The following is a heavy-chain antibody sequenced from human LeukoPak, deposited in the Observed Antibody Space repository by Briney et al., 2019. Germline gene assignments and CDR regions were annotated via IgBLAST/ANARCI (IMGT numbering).Heavy chain of an antibody. J-gene: IGHJ4*02. D-gene: IGHD2-15*01. CDR1: GYTFTGYY. CDR2: INPNSGGT. V-gene: IGHV1-2*02. Sequence: ASVKVSCKASGYTFTGYYMHWVRQAPGQGPEWMGWINPNSGGTNYVQKFQGRVTMTRDTSISTAYMELSRLRSDDTAVYYCAREGVAREFDYWGQGTLVTVSS. CDR3: AREGVAREFDY.